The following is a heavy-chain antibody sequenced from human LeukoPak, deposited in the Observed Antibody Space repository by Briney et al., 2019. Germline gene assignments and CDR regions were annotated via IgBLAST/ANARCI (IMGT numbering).Heavy chain of an antibody. Sequence: SETLSLTCTVSGGSISSSPYYWGWIRQPPGKGLEWIGTIYYSGSTYYNPSLKSRVTISVDTSKNQFSLKLSSVTAADTAVYYCARGYDILTGYYIFDYWGQGTLVTVSS. CDR3: ARGYDILTGYYIFDY. V-gene: IGHV4-39*07. CDR2: IYYSGST. D-gene: IGHD3-9*01. J-gene: IGHJ4*02. CDR1: GGSISSSPYY.